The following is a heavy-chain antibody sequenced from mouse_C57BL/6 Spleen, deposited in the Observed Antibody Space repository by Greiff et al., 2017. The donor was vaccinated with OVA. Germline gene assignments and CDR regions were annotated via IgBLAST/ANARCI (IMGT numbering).Heavy chain of an antibody. Sequence: VQLQQSGPELVKPGASVKISCKASGYTFTDYYMNWVKQSHGKSLERIGDINPNNGGTSYNQKFKGKATLTVDKSSSTAYMELRSLTSEDSAVYYCAREDGNSFDYWGQGTTLTVSS. CDR2: INPNNGGT. J-gene: IGHJ2*01. CDR3: AREDGNSFDY. CDR1: GYTFTDYY. V-gene: IGHV1-26*01. D-gene: IGHD2-1*01.